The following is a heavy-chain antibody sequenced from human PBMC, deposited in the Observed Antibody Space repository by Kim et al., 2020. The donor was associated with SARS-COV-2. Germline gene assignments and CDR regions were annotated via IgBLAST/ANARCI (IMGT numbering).Heavy chain of an antibody. CDR2: ISAGGDRR. D-gene: IGHD4-4*01. CDR1: GFSFSINA. J-gene: IGHJ6*02. V-gene: IGHV3-23*01. Sequence: GGSLRLSCVASGFSFSINAMTWVRQAPGKGLEWVSLISAGGDRRYYADSVKGRFTIFRDNSRNTLNLQMHSLGAEDTAVYYCVKIGGDFDYSFWYYGMDVWGQGTTVTVSS. CDR3: VKIGGDFDYSFWYYGMDV.